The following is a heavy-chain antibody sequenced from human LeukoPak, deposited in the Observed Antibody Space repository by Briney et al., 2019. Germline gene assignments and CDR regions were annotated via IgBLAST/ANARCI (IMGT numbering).Heavy chain of an antibody. Sequence: GGSLRLSCAASEFSVGSNYMTWVRQAPGKGLEWVSLIYSGGSTYYADSVKGRFTISRDNSKNTLYLQMNSLRAEDTALYHCARVYSGYDFGLYYFDYWGQGTLVTVSS. J-gene: IGHJ4*02. CDR2: IYSGGST. CDR3: ARVYSGYDFGLYYFDY. V-gene: IGHV3-66*01. D-gene: IGHD5-12*01. CDR1: EFSVGSNY.